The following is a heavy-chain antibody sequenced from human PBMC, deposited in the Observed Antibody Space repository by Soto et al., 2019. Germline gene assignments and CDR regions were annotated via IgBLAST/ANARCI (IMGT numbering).Heavy chain of an antibody. Sequence: GSLRLSCAASGFTFSSYSMNWVRQAPGKGLEWVSYISSSSSTIYYADSVKGRFTISRDNAKNSLYLQMNSLRAEDTAVYYCARDHYYGSGSYAPVDLWGRGTLVTVSS. CDR1: GFTFSSYS. CDR3: ARDHYYGSGSYAPVDL. CDR2: ISSSSSTI. V-gene: IGHV3-48*01. D-gene: IGHD3-10*01. J-gene: IGHJ2*01.